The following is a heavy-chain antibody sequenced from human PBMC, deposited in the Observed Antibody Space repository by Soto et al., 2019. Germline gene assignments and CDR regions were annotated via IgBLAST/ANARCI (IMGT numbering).Heavy chain of an antibody. V-gene: IGHV2-5*02. CDR2: IYWDDDK. CDR1: GFSLSTSGVG. J-gene: IGHJ5*02. D-gene: IGHD2-2*01. CDR3: AHGQSSSHYNWFDP. Sequence: QITLKESGPTLVKPTQTLTLTCTFSGFSLSTSGVGVGWIRQPPGKALEWLALIYWDDDKRYSPSLKSRLTTTKDTSKNQVVLTMTTMDPVDTAPSYCAHGQSSSHYNWFDPWGQGTLVTVSS.